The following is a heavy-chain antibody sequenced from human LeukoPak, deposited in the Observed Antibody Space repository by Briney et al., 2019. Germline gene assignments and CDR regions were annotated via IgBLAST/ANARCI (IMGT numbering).Heavy chain of an antibody. V-gene: IGHV3-33*08. CDR1: GFTFSTYA. D-gene: IGHD6-13*01. CDR2: IWYDGSNK. Sequence: GGSLRLSCAASGFTFSTYAMHWVRQAPGKGLEWVAVIWYDGSNKYYADSVKGRFTISRDNSKNTLYLQMNSLRAEDTAVYYCARVASTAWYSSSCFDYWGQGTLVTVSS. J-gene: IGHJ4*02. CDR3: ARVASTAWYSSSCFDY.